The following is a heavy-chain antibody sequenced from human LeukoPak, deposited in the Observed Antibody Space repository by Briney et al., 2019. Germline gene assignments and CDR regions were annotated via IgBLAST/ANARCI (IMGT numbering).Heavy chain of an antibody. Sequence: GGSLRLSCAASGFTVSSNYMSWVRQAPGKGLEWVSVIYSGGSTYYADSVKGRFTISRHNSKNTLYLQMNSLRAEDTAVYYCAKDGVAGIYYYYGMDVWGQGTTVTVSS. V-gene: IGHV3-53*04. CDR3: AKDGVAGIYYYYGMDV. J-gene: IGHJ6*02. CDR1: GFTVSSNY. CDR2: IYSGGST. D-gene: IGHD6-19*01.